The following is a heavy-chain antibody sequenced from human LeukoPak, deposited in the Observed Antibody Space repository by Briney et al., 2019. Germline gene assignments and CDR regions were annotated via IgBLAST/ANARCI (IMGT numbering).Heavy chain of an antibody. V-gene: IGHV4-39*07. CDR1: GGSISSSSYY. Sequence: PSETLSLTCTVSGGSISSSSYYWGWIRQPPGKGLEWIGSIYYSGSTYYNPSLKSRVTISVDTSKNQFSLKLSSVTAADTAVYYCASDYSMDVWGKGTTVTVSS. CDR3: ASDYSMDV. J-gene: IGHJ6*03. CDR2: IYYSGST.